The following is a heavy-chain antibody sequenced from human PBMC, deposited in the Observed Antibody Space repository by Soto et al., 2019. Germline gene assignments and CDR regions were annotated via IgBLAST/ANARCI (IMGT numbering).Heavy chain of an antibody. V-gene: IGHV1-69*01. J-gene: IGHJ4*02. CDR3: ARGGSGYTWFNEF. Sequence: QEQLVQSGAEVKKPGSSVKVSCKASGGLFSSYPISWVRQVPGQGLEWMGGIIPVFQTAYYTQRFQGRVTITADESTNTAYMELSTLRSEDTVIYYYARGGSGYTWFNEFWGPGTLVTVSS. CDR1: GGLFSSYP. D-gene: IGHD3-22*01. CDR2: IIPVFQTA.